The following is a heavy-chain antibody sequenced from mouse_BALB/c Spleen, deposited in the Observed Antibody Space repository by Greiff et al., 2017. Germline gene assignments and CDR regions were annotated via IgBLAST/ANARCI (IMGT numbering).Heavy chain of an antibody. V-gene: IGHV5-17*02. CDR3: ARSGATATLSFDY. CDR1: GFTFSSFG. CDR2: ISSGSSTI. Sequence: DVMLVESGGGLVQPGGSRKLSCAASGFTFSSFGMHWVRQAPEKGLEWVAYISSGSSTIYYADTVKGRFTISRDNPKNTLFLQMTSLRSEDTAMYYCARSGATATLSFDYWGQGTTLTVSS. J-gene: IGHJ2*01. D-gene: IGHD1-2*01.